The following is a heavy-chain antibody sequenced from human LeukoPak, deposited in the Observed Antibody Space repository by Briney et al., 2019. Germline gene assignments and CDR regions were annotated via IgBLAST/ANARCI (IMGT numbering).Heavy chain of an antibody. CDR3: ARGASRGADDY. CDR1: GGSFSGYY. V-gene: IGHV4-34*01. Sequence: SETLSLTCAVYGGSFSGYYWSWIRQPPGKGLEWIGEINHSGSTNYNPSLKSRVTISVDTSKNQFSLKLSSVTAADTAVYYCARGASRGADDYWGQGTLVTVSS. CDR2: INHSGST. D-gene: IGHD1-26*01. J-gene: IGHJ4*02.